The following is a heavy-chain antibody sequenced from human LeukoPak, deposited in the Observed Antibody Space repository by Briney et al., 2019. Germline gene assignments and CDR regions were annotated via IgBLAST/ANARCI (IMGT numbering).Heavy chain of an antibody. CDR2: INSDGSST. J-gene: IGHJ4*02. Sequence: GGSLRLSCAASGFTFSSYWMHWARQAPGKGLVWVSRINSDGSSTDYADSVKGRFTISRDNAKNTLYLQMNSLRVEGTAVYYCAGQIWLGELFAHYWGQGTLVTVSS. V-gene: IGHV3-74*01. CDR1: GFTFSSYW. D-gene: IGHD3-10*01. CDR3: AGQIWLGELFAHY.